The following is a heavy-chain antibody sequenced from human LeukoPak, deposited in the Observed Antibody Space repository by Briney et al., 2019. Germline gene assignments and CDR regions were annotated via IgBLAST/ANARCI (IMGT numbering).Heavy chain of an antibody. CDR2: VDWNSGSI. V-gene: IGHV3-9*01. CDR1: GFTFDYYA. Sequence: SLRLSCAASGFTFDYYAMYWVRQAPGKGLEWVSSVDWNSGSIDYADSLKGRFTVSRDNAKNSLYLEMNSLRIEDTALYFCAKGRGPYYHYYGIDVWGQGTTVTVSS. CDR3: AKGRGPYYHYYGIDV. J-gene: IGHJ6*02. D-gene: IGHD3-16*01.